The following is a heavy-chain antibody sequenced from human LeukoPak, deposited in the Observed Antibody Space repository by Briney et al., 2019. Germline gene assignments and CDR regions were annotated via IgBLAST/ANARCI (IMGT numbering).Heavy chain of an antibody. CDR1: GGSISSYY. J-gene: IGHJ5*02. V-gene: IGHV4-59*01. CDR2: IYYSGST. CDR3: ARPSRGYDITFDP. Sequence: SETLSLTCTVSGGSISSYYWSWVRQPPGKGLEWIGYIYYSGSTNYNPSLKSRVTISVDTSKNQFSLKLSSVTAADTAVYYCARPSRGYDITFDPWGQGTLVTVSS. D-gene: IGHD3-9*01.